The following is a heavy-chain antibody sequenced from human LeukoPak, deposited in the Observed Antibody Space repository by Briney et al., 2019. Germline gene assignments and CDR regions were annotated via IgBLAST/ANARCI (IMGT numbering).Heavy chain of an antibody. J-gene: IGHJ4*02. Sequence: SETLSLTCTVSRGSISSGDYYWSWIRQPPGKGLEWIGYIYYSGSTYYNPSLKSRVTISVDTSKNQFSLKLSSVTAAETAVYYCARLDSSGYYPFDYWGQGTLVTVSS. D-gene: IGHD3-22*01. CDR1: RGSISSGDYY. V-gene: IGHV4-30-4*01. CDR2: IYYSGST. CDR3: ARLDSSGYYPFDY.